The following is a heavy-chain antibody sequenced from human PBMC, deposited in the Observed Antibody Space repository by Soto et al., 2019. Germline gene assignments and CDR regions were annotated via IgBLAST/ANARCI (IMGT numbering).Heavy chain of an antibody. CDR1: GFTFDDYA. D-gene: IGHD6-19*01. CDR3: AKGSAYSSGWYVDY. CDR2: ISWNSGSI. J-gene: IGHJ4*02. V-gene: IGHV3-9*01. Sequence: GGSLRLSCAASGFTFDDYAMHWVRQAPGKGLEWVSGISWNSGSIGYADSVKGRFTISRDNAKNSLYLQMNSLRAEDTALYYCAKGSAYSSGWYVDYWGQGTLVTVSS.